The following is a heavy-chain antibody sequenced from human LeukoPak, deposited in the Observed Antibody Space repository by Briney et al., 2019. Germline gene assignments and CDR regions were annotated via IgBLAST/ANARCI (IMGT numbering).Heavy chain of an antibody. CDR3: ARVMGVGATTAVDY. CDR2: INHSGST. J-gene: IGHJ4*02. Sequence: GSLRLSCAASGFTFSSYEMNWVRQAPGKGLEWIGEINHSGSTNYNPSLKSRVTISVDTSKNQFSLKLSSVTAADTAVYYCARVMGVGATTAVDYWGQGTLVTVSS. CDR1: GFTFSSYE. V-gene: IGHV4-34*01. D-gene: IGHD1-26*01.